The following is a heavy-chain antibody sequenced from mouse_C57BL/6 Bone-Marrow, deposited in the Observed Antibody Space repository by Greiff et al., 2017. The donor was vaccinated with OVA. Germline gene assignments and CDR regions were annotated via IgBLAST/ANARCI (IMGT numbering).Heavy chain of an antibody. CDR3: RSSGIYFDY. Sequence: QVQLKQSGAELARPGASVKLSCKASGYTFTSYGISWVKQRTGQGLEWIGEIYPRSGNTYYNEKFKGKATLTADKSSSTAYMELRSLTSEDSAVYFCRSSGIYFDYWGQGTTLTVSS. V-gene: IGHV1-81*01. CDR1: GYTFTSYG. CDR2: IYPRSGNT. J-gene: IGHJ2*01. D-gene: IGHD3-2*02.